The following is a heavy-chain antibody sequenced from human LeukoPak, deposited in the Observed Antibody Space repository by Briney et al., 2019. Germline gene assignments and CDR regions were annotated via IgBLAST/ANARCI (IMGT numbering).Heavy chain of an antibody. V-gene: IGHV3-33*08. CDR2: IWYDGNDK. D-gene: IGHD7-27*01. CDR1: GFTFSAYG. CDR3: ATRTGGATYYYYGMDV. J-gene: IGHJ6*02. Sequence: GGSLRLSCAASGFTFSAYGMHWVRQAPGMGLEWVATIWYDGNDKTYADSVKGRFIISRDNSKNTLYLQMNSLRVEDTAVYYCATRTGGATYYYYGMDVWGQGTTVAVSS.